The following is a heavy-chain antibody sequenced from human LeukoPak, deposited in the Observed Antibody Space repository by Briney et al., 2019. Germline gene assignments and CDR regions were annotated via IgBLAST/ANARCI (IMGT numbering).Heavy chain of an antibody. CDR2: INPSGGST. D-gene: IGHD3-22*01. CDR3: AIRDYYDSSGYYSEGDY. J-gene: IGHJ4*02. CDR1: GYTFTSYY. V-gene: IGHV1-46*03. Sequence: ASVKVSCKASGYTFTSYYMHWVRQAPGQGLEWMGIINPSGGSTSYAQKFQGRVTMTRDTSTSTVYMELSSLGSEDTAVYYCAIRDYYDSSGYYSEGDYWGQGTLVTVSS.